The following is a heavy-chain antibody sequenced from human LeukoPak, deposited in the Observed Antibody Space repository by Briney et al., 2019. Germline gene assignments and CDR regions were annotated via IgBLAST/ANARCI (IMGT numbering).Heavy chain of an antibody. CDR3: ASRGSLAAPGKFDY. D-gene: IGHD6-13*01. Sequence: GASVKVSCKASGYTFTSYGISWVRQAPGQGLEWMGGIIPIFGTPKSAQNFQGRVTITADESTNTAYMELSSLKSEDTAVYYCASRGSLAAPGKFDYWGQGTLVTVSS. CDR2: IIPIFGTP. V-gene: IGHV1-69*13. J-gene: IGHJ4*02. CDR1: GYTFTSYG.